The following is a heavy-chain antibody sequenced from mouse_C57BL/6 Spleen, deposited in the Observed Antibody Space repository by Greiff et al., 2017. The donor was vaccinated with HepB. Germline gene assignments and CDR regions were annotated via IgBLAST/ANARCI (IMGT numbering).Heavy chain of an antibody. D-gene: IGHD1-1*01. CDR2: IYPGSGNT. V-gene: IGHV1-76*01. CDR1: GYTFTDYY. CDR3: ARLGTVVAVDY. Sequence: QVQLQQSGAELVRPGASVKLSCKASGYTFTDYYINWVKQRPGQGLEWIARIYPGSGNTYYNEKFKGKATLTAEKSSSTAYMQLSSLTSEDSAVYFCARLGTVVAVDYWGQGTTLTVSS. J-gene: IGHJ2*01.